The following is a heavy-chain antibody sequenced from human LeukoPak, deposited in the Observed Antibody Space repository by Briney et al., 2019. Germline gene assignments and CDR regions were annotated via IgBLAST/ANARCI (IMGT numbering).Heavy chain of an antibody. CDR2: IGGGGEST. CDR1: GFTFSSYA. J-gene: IGHJ4*02. Sequence: GGSLRLSCAVYGFTFSSYATSWVRQAPGKGLEWVSTIGGGGESTYYADSVKGRFTISRDNSKNTVYLQMNSLRAEDTAVYYCAKALSGSQDYWGQGTLVTVFS. D-gene: IGHD1-26*01. V-gene: IGHV3-23*01. CDR3: AKALSGSQDY.